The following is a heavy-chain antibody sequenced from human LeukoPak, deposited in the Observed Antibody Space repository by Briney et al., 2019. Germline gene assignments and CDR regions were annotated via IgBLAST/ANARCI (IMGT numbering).Heavy chain of an antibody. Sequence: SETLSLTCSVSGGSITSYYWSWIRQPPGKGLEWIGYISYSGSTNYNPSLKSRVSISIDTSKNQFSLRLNSVTAADTAVYYCARGHRDYYDSNEYGPASWFDPWGQGTLVTVSS. CDR2: ISYSGST. J-gene: IGHJ5*02. D-gene: IGHD3-22*01. CDR3: ARGHRDYYDSNEYGPASWFDP. V-gene: IGHV4-59*12. CDR1: GGSITSYY.